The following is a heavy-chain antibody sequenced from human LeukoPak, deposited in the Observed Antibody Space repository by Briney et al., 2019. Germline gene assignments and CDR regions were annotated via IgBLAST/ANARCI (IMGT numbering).Heavy chain of an antibody. Sequence: SETLSLTCAVYGGSFSGYYWSWIRQPPGKGLEWIGEINHSGSTNYNPSLKSRVTISVDTSKNQFSLKLSSVTAADTAVYYCARGQTYYYDSSGYAPGDYWGQGTLVTVSS. D-gene: IGHD3-22*01. J-gene: IGHJ4*02. CDR2: INHSGST. CDR3: ARGQTYYYDSSGYAPGDY. V-gene: IGHV4-34*01. CDR1: GGSFSGYY.